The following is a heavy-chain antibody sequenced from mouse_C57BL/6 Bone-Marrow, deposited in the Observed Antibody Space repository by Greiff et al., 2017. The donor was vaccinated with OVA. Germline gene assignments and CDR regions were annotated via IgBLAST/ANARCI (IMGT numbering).Heavy chain of an antibody. J-gene: IGHJ3*01. Sequence: QVQLQQSGAELAKPGASVKLSCKASGYTFTSSWMHWVKQRPGQGLEWIGYINPSSGYTKYNQKFKDKATLTADKSSSTAYMQLSSLTYEDSAVYYCAAIYYGNPAWFAYWGQGTLVTVSA. CDR2: INPSSGYT. CDR1: GYTFTSSW. D-gene: IGHD2-1*01. CDR3: AAIYYGNPAWFAY. V-gene: IGHV1-7*01.